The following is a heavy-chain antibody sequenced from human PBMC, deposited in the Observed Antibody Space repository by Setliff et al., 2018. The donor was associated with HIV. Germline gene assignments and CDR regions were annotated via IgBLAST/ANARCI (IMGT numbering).Heavy chain of an antibody. CDR1: GFTFSSYW. J-gene: IGHJ4*02. CDR2: IKQDGSEK. V-gene: IGHV3-7*01. D-gene: IGHD5-18*01. Sequence: GESLKISCAGSGFTFSSYWMSWVRQAPGKGLEWVANIKQDGSEKYYVESVKGRFTISRDNANNSLYLQMNSLRAEDTAVYYCARGARGYSYGWGQGTLVTV. CDR3: ARGARGYSYG.